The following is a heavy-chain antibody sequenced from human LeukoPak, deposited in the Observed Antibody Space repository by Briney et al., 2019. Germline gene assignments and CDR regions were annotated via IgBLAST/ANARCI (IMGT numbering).Heavy chain of an antibody. CDR2: ISTGGPT. CDR1: GFTVSSNY. Sequence: PGGSLRLSCAASGFTVSSNYTSWVRQTPGKGLEWVSVISTGGPTYYADSVKGRFTISRDNCKNTVYLDMNSLRAEDTAVYSCARAVDIVATTPFALWGQGTMVTVS. D-gene: IGHD5-12*01. CDR3: ARAVDIVATTPFAL. V-gene: IGHV3-66*01. J-gene: IGHJ3*01.